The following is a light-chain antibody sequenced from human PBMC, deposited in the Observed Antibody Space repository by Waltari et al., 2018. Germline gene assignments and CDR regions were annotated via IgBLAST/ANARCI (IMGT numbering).Light chain of an antibody. V-gene: IGLV4-69*01. Sequence: QLVLTQSPSASASLGASVKLTCTLSSGHSNFAIAWHQQQPEKGPRYLMKLRSDGSHSKGAGIPERFSGSCSGGERYLTISSLQSEDEADYYCQTWGTGIQVFGGGTKLTVL. J-gene: IGLJ2*01. CDR3: QTWGTGIQV. CDR2: LRSDGSH. CDR1: SGHSNFA.